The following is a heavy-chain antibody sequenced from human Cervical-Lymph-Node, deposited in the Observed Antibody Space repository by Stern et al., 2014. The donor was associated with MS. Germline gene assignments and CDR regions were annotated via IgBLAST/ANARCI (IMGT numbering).Heavy chain of an antibody. D-gene: IGHD3-16*01. V-gene: IGHV3-21*01. CDR3: ARERLGGDDY. Sequence: EVQLVESGGGLVKPGGSLRLSCAASGFTFSSYSMNWVRQAPGKGLEWVSSIRSNRRYKYYPDASKGRFTISRDNAKNSLYLQMNSLRAEDTAVYYCARERLGGDDYWGQGTLVTVSS. CDR2: IRSNRRYK. J-gene: IGHJ4*02. CDR1: GFTFSSYS.